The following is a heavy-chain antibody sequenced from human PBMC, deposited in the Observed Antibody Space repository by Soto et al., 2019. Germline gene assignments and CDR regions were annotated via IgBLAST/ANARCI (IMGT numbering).Heavy chain of an antibody. D-gene: IGHD2-15*01. CDR3: AKDRGPYCSGGICYPPSWFDP. J-gene: IGHJ5*02. V-gene: IGHV3-23*01. CDR1: GFTFGNYA. CDR2: ITGIDGRT. Sequence: PGGSLRLSCVGSGFTFGNYAMSWVRQAPEKGLEWVSSITGIDGRTYYADSVKGRFTISRDNPKNTLYLQMNNLRAEDTAMFYCAKDRGPYCSGGICYPPSWFDPWGQGTQVTVSS.